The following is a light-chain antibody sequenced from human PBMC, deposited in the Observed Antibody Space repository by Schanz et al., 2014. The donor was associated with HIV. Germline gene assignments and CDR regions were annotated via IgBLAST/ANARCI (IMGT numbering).Light chain of an antibody. V-gene: IGKV3-15*01. J-gene: IGKJ4*01. CDR1: QSVSSN. CDR3: QQYGSFFS. Sequence: EIVMTQSPATLSVSPGERATLSCRASQSVSSNLAWYQQKPGQAPRLLIFGASTRATGVPVRFSGSGSGTDFSLTISRLEPEDFAVYYCQQYGSFFSFGGGTKVDIK. CDR2: GAS.